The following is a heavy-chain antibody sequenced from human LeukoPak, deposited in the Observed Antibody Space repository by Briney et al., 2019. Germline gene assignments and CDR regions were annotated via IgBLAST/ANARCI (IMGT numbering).Heavy chain of an antibody. CDR1: GFTFDDYA. Sequence: PGGSLRLSCAASGFTFDDYAMHWVRQAPGKGLEWVSGISWNSGTIDHADSVKGRFTISRDNAKNSLYLHMNSLSSEDTALYYCAKDANPHFYAMDVWGQGTTVTVSS. J-gene: IGHJ6*02. V-gene: IGHV3-9*01. CDR2: ISWNSGTI. CDR3: AKDANPHFYAMDV.